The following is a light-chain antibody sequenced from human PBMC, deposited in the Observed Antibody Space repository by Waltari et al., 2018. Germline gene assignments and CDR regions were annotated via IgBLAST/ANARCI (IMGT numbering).Light chain of an antibody. Sequence: VLTQSPGPLSLSPGERATLSCSASQSLTKSYLAWYQQKPGQAPRLLIYGASSSAAGTPDRFCGSGSGTDSTLTISRLEPEDFAVYYCQQYGSSVLYTFGQGTKLEIK. V-gene: IGKV3-20*01. J-gene: IGKJ2*01. CDR1: QSLTKSY. CDR2: GAS. CDR3: QQYGSSVLYT.